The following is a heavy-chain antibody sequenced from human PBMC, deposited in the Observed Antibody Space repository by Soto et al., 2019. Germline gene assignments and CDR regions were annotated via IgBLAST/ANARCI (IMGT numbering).Heavy chain of an antibody. CDR2: IYHSGST. CDR1: GGSLSSGCYS. V-gene: IGHV4-30-2*01. Sequence: PSETLSLTCAVAGGSLSSGCYSWSWLRQPPGKGLEWIGYIYHSGSTYYNPSLKSRVTISVDRSKNQFSLKLSSVTAADTAVYYCARTSGYCSGGSCKTSNWFDPWGQGTLVTVSS. D-gene: IGHD2-15*01. J-gene: IGHJ5*02. CDR3: ARTSGYCSGGSCKTSNWFDP.